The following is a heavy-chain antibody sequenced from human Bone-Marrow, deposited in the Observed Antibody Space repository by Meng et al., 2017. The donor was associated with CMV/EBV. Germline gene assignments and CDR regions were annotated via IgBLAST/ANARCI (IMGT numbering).Heavy chain of an antibody. Sequence: SLKISCAAAGFTLDDYAMHWVRQAPGKGLEGVSGITWNSGIIAYADSVGGRFTISRDNAKNSLYLQMNSLRAEDTALYYCAKDVDCCDATKCDYWGQGTLVTVSS. V-gene: IGHV3-9*01. CDR2: ITWNSGII. J-gene: IGHJ4*02. CDR3: AKDVDCCDATKCDY. CDR1: GFTLDDYA. D-gene: IGHD2-15*01.